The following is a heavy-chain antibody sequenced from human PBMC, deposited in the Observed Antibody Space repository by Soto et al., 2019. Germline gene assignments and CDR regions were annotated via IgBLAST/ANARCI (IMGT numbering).Heavy chain of an antibody. D-gene: IGHD3-16*01. CDR2: ISGSSP. CDR1: GFNLTSYV. V-gene: IGHV3-23*01. CDR3: AKGWGDY. J-gene: IGHJ4*02. Sequence: DVPLLESGGGLVQPGGSLRLSCVASGFNLTSYVMSWVRQAQGKGLEWVSGISGSSPYYADSVKGRFTISRDNSKNTLYLQMNSLRAEDTAAYYCAKGWGDYWGQGTLVTVSS.